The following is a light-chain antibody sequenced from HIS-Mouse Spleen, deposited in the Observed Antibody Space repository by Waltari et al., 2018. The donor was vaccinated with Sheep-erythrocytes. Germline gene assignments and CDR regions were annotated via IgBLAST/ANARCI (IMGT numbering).Light chain of an antibody. CDR3: QQYNSYPFT. CDR1: QSISSW. Sequence: DIQMTQSPSTLSASVGDRVTITCRASQSISSWLAWYQQKPRKAPKRLIYKASSLESGVPSRFSGSGSGTEFTLTISSLQPDDFATYYCQQYNSYPFTFGPGTKVDIK. J-gene: IGKJ3*01. CDR2: KAS. V-gene: IGKV1-5*03.